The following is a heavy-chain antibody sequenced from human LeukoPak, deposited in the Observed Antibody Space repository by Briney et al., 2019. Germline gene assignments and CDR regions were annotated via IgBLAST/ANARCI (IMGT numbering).Heavy chain of an antibody. D-gene: IGHD3-10*01. CDR1: GFTFSSYA. CDR3: AKTALYYYGSGRNYYYYYMDV. CDR2: IRYDGSNK. V-gene: IGHV3-30*02. J-gene: IGHJ6*03. Sequence: GGSLRLSCAASGFTFSSYAMHWVRQAPGKGLEWVAFIRYDGSNKYYADSVKGRFTISRDNSKNTLYLQMNSLRAEDTAVYYCAKTALYYYGSGRNYYYYYMDVWGKGTTVTVSS.